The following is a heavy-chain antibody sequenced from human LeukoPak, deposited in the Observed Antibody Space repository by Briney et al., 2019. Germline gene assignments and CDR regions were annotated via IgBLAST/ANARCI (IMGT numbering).Heavy chain of an antibody. V-gene: IGHV4-38-2*02. CDR2: IYYSGST. Sequence: SETLSLTRTVSGYSISSSYYWGWIRQPPGKGLEWIGNIYYSGSTYYNPSLKSRVTISADTSKNQFSLKLSAVTAADTAVYYCASVRRGFGESSKYYSYYYMDVWGYGTTVTISS. J-gene: IGHJ6*03. D-gene: IGHD3-10*01. CDR3: ASVRRGFGESSKYYSYYYMDV. CDR1: GYSISSSYY.